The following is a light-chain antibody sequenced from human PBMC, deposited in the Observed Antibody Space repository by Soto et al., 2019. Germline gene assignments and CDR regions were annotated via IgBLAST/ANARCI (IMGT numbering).Light chain of an antibody. Sequence: DIQMTQSPSTLSASVGDRVTITCRASQSISSWLAWYQQKPGKAPKLLIYKASSLESGVPSRFSGSGSGTEGTITISSLQPDDFATYYCHQYNSLYTFGQGTKLEIK. CDR1: QSISSW. CDR2: KAS. J-gene: IGKJ2*01. V-gene: IGKV1-5*03. CDR3: HQYNSLYT.